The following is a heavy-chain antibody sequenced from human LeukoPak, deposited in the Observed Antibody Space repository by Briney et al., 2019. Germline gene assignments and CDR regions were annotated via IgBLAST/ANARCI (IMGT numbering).Heavy chain of an antibody. J-gene: IGHJ6*02. Sequence: PGRSLRLSCAASGFTFSSYAMHWVRQAPGKGLEWVAVISYDGSNKYYAASVKGRFTISRDNSKSTLYLQMNSLRAEDTAVYYCARDAVVVVPAAPDYYYYGMDVWGQGTTVTVSS. CDR3: ARDAVVVVPAAPDYYYYGMDV. D-gene: IGHD2-2*01. CDR2: ISYDGSNK. CDR1: GFTFSSYA. V-gene: IGHV3-30-3*01.